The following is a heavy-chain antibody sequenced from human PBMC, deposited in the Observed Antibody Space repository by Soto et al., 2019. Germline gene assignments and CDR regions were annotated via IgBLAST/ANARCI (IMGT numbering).Heavy chain of an antibody. CDR2: ISSSGSTI. CDR1: GFTFSDYY. J-gene: IGHJ6*02. Sequence: PGGSLRLSCAASGFTFSDYYMSWIRQAPVKGLELVSYISSSGSTIYYADAVKGRFTISRDKDKNSLYLQMNSLRAEDTAVYYCARQGRWLQSYCGMDVWGQGTTVTVSS. V-gene: IGHV3-11*01. CDR3: ARQGRWLQSYCGMDV. D-gene: IGHD5-12*01.